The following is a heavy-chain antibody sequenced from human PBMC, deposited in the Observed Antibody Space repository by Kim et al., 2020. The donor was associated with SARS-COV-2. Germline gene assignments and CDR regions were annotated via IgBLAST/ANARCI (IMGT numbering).Heavy chain of an antibody. J-gene: IGHJ6*02. CDR3: AKDHAGSYSNYDFWSGYYSEYYYGMDV. CDR2: ISGSGGST. D-gene: IGHD3-3*01. Sequence: GGSLRLSCAASGFTFSSYAMSWVRQAPGKGLEWVSAISGSGGSTYYADSVKGRFTISRDNSKNTLYLQMNSLRAEDTAVYYCAKDHAGSYSNYDFWSGYYSEYYYGMDVWGQGTTVTVSS. CDR1: GFTFSSYA. V-gene: IGHV3-23*01.